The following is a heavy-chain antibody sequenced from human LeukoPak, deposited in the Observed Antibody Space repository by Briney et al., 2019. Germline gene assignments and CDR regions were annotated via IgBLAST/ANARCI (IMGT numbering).Heavy chain of an antibody. CDR1: KSSFSNYE. V-gene: IGHV3-48*03. J-gene: IGHJ6*03. Sequence: GGSLRLSCAASKSSFSNYEMNWVRQAPGKGPEWIAYIDNAGGDIYYAESVKGRFTISRDNAKNSLYLQMNSLRVEDTAVYYCAREEKYSGSEFYYYYMDVWGKGTTVTVSS. CDR2: IDNAGGDI. CDR3: AREEKYSGSEFYYYYMDV. D-gene: IGHD5-12*01.